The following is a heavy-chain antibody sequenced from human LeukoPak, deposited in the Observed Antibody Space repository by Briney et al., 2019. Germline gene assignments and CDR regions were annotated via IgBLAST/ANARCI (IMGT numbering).Heavy chain of an antibody. J-gene: IGHJ5*02. V-gene: IGHV4-30-4*01. Sequence: SQTPSLTCTVSGGSISSGDYYWTWIRQPPGKGLEWIGYIYYSGTTYYNPSLKSRVTISVDTSKNQFSLKLDSVTAADTAVYYCARRKSGWFDPWGQGTLVTVSS. CDR2: IYYSGTT. CDR3: ARRKSGWFDP. CDR1: GGSISSGDYY.